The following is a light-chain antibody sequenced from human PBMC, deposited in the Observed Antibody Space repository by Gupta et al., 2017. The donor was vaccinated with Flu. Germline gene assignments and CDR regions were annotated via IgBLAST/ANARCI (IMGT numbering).Light chain of an antibody. J-gene: IGLJ2*01. CDR3: QSYDGIWT. CDR2: EDN. CDR1: SGSIAYNY. Sequence: NFMLTQPHSVSESPGKTVTTPCTRSSGSIAYNYVQWYQQRPGSSPTTVIYEDNQRPAGVPDRFSGSIDSSSNSASRTISGLKTEDEADYYCQSYDGIWTFGGGTKLTVL. V-gene: IGLV6-57*01.